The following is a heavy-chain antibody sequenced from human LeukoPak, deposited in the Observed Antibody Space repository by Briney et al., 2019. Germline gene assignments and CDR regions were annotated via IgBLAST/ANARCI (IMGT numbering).Heavy chain of an antibody. Sequence: SETLSLSCSVSGASVRSFYWSWIRQPPGKGLEWIGYMYYSGRINYNPSLKSRVTMSVGTSNNQFSLRLSSVTAADTAVYYCARWYGSESLNVLFYYYGMDVWGQGTTVTVSS. V-gene: IGHV4-59*08. CDR1: GASVRSFY. CDR3: ARWYGSESLNVLFYYYGMDV. CDR2: MYYSGRI. J-gene: IGHJ6*02. D-gene: IGHD3-10*01.